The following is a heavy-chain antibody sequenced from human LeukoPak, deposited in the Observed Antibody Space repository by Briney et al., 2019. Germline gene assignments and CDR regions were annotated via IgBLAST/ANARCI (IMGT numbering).Heavy chain of an antibody. V-gene: IGHV4-4*07. CDR2: IYTSGST. D-gene: IGHD6-13*01. J-gene: IGHJ3*02. CDR1: GGSISSYY. CDR3: ARPVLYSSSWYVGAFDI. Sequence: SETLSLTCTVSGGSISSYYWSWIRQPAGKGLEWIGRIYTSGSTNYNPSLKSRVTMSVDTSKNQFSLKLSSVTAADTAVYYCARPVLYSSSWYVGAFDIWGQGTMVTVSS.